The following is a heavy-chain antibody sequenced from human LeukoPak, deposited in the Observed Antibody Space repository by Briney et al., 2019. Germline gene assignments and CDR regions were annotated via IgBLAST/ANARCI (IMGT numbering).Heavy chain of an antibody. CDR3: AKSYSSGWYYFDY. CDR2: INPDSGDT. Sequence: ASVKVSCKASGYTFTDYYMHWVRQAPGQGLEWMGWINPDSGDTHYVQKFQGRVTITRDTSITTAYMELSRLRSDDTAVYYCAKSYSSGWYYFDYWGQGTLVTVSS. CDR1: GYTFTDYY. D-gene: IGHD6-19*01. J-gene: IGHJ4*02. V-gene: IGHV1-2*02.